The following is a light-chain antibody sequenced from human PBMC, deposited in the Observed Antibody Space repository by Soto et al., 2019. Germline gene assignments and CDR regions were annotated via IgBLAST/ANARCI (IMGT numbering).Light chain of an antibody. J-gene: IGKJ1*01. V-gene: IGKV1-5*01. CDR1: QSISSW. CDR3: QQYNSFWT. CDR2: DAS. Sequence: DIQMTQSPSTLSASVGDRVTITCRASQSISSWLAWYQQKPGKAPRLLIYDASYLERGVPSRFSGSGSGTEFTHTISDLQPDDLATCYCQQYNSFWTFGQGTKVEI.